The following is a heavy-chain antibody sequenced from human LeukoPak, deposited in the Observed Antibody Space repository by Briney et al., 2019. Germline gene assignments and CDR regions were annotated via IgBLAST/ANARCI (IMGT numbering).Heavy chain of an antibody. CDR2: ISYDGSNK. D-gene: IGHD1-20*01. J-gene: IGHJ4*02. CDR1: GFTFSSYG. V-gene: IGHV3-30*18. CDR3: AKQGITGTGGYFDY. Sequence: QAGGSLRLSCAASGFTFSSYGMHWVRQAPGKGLEWVAVISYDGSNKYYADSVKGRFTISRDNSKNTLYLQMNSLRAEDTAVYYCAKQGITGTGGYFDYWGQGTLVTVSS.